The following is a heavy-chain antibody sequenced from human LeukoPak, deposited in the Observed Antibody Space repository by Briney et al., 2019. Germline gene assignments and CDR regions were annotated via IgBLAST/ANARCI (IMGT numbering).Heavy chain of an antibody. V-gene: IGHV3-66*01. D-gene: IGHD2-8*01. CDR1: GFTVSSNY. Sequence: GGSLRLSCAASGFTVSSNYMSWVRQAPGKGLEWVSVSYTDGNTYHADSVKDRFIFSRDDSKNTVHLQMDSLRAEDTAVYFCVRGRDTTGYFDYRGQGILVTVSS. CDR2: SYTDGNT. J-gene: IGHJ4*02. CDR3: VRGRDTTGYFDY.